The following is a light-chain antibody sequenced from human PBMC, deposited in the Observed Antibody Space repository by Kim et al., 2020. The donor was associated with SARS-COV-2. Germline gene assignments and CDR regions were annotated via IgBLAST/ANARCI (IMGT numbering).Light chain of an antibody. V-gene: IGKV1-16*02. J-gene: IGKJ4*02. CDR3: QQYNGYPLT. CDR2: AAS. Sequence: DIQMTQSPSSLSASVGDTVTITCRASQDIDNYVAWFQQKPGKAPKSLIYAASRLQTGVPFKFSGSGSGTDFTLTISNLQPEDIATYYCQQYNGYPLTFGRGTKVDIK. CDR1: QDIDNY.